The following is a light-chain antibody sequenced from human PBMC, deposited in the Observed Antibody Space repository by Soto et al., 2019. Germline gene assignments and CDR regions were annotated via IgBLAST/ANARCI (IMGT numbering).Light chain of an antibody. CDR2: DAS. Sequence: DIQMTQSPSSLSASVGDRVTLTCQASQDISNYLNWYQQKPGKAPKLLIYDASNLETGVPSRFSGSGYGTDFTFTISTLQPADIATYYCQQYDSLPFTFGPGTKVDI. J-gene: IGKJ3*01. CDR1: QDISNY. CDR3: QQYDSLPFT. V-gene: IGKV1-33*01.